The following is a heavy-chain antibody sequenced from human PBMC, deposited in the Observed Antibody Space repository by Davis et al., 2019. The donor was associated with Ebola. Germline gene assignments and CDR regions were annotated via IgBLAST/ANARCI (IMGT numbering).Heavy chain of an antibody. CDR3: ARGRWLQKALYFDY. D-gene: IGHD5-24*01. Sequence: GGSLRLSCAASGFTFSNAWMSWVRQAPGKGLEWVGRIKSKTDGGTTDYAAPVKGRFTISRDNAKNSLYLQMNSLRAEDTAVYYCARGRWLQKALYFDYWGQGTLVTVSS. V-gene: IGHV3-15*01. CDR2: IKSKTDGGTT. CDR1: GFTFSNAW. J-gene: IGHJ4*02.